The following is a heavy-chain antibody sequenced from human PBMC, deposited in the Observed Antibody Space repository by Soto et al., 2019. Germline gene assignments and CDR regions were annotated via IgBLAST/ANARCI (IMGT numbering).Heavy chain of an antibody. J-gene: IGHJ6*02. Sequence: QVHLVESGGGVVQPGGSLRLSCTASGFTFNKFGMHWVRQTPGKGLEWVAAVSYDGNHDFYADSVRGRLIISRDNSKNTLYLQLNTLKPDDTAVYYCVKDPPWTVGPLAMDVWGQGTTVTVSS. V-gene: IGHV3-30*18. CDR1: GFTFNKFG. CDR2: VSYDGNHD. CDR3: VKDPPWTVGPLAMDV. D-gene: IGHD1-26*01.